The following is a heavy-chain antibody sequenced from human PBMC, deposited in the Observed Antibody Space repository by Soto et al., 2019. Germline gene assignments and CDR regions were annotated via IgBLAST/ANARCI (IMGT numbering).Heavy chain of an antibody. D-gene: IGHD5-18*01. CDR2: IYYSGST. CDR1: GGSISSGDYY. Sequence: QVQLQESGPGLVKPSQTLSLTCTVSGGSISSGDYYWSWIRQPPGKGLEWIGYIYYSGSTYYNPSLKSRVTISVDTSKNQFSLKLSSVTAADTAVYYCARGSELSDTAMPTTYYYYYYGMDVWGQGTTVTVSS. V-gene: IGHV4-30-4*01. CDR3: ARGSELSDTAMPTTYYYYYYGMDV. J-gene: IGHJ6*02.